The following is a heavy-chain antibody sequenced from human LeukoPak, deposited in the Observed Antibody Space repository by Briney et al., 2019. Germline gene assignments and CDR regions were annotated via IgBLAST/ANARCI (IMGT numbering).Heavy chain of an antibody. D-gene: IGHD6-19*01. CDR1: GFTFSNYA. CDR2: ISSGGGST. Sequence: GGSLRLSCAASGFTFSNYAMSWVRPAPGKGLGWVSAISSGGGSTYYADSGKGRFTISRDNSKNTLYLQMNGLRVEDTAVYYCAKDRFGSIAVAGTSAGWGQGTLVTVSS. J-gene: IGHJ4*02. CDR3: AKDRFGSIAVAGTSAG. V-gene: IGHV3-23*01.